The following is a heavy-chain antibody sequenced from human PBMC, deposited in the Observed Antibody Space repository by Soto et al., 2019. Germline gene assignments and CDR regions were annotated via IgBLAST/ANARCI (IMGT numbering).Heavy chain of an antibody. CDR3: AKDLSGYLVLLMDV. D-gene: IGHD3-22*01. Sequence: GGSLRLSCAASGFTFSNYGMHWVRQAPGKGLEWVAIISYDGSKKNYSDSVKGRFTISRDNSTNTLYLQMNSLRPEDTAVYYCAKDLSGYLVLLMDVWGHGTTVTVSS. CDR1: GFTFSNYG. CDR2: ISYDGSKK. J-gene: IGHJ6*02. V-gene: IGHV3-30*18.